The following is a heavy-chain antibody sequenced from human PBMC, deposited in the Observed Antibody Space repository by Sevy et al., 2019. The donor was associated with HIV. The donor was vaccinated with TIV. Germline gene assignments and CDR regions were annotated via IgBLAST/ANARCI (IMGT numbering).Heavy chain of an antibody. J-gene: IGHJ6*02. V-gene: IGHV3-30*03. CDR3: AREKGPVASGRMPYYYYYGLDV. CDR2: ISYDGKRT. CDR1: EFRFSDFA. D-gene: IGHD6-19*01. Sequence: GGSLRLSCAASEFRFSDFAMHWVRQAPGKGLEWVAFISYDGKRTKYAVSVKGRFTVSRDNSDKKFYVHMNSLRVEDAAIYYCAREKGPVASGRMPYYYYYGLDVWGLGTTVTVSS.